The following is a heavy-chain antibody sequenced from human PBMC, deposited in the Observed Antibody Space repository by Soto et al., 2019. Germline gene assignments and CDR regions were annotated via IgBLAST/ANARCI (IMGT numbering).Heavy chain of an antibody. Sequence: LRLSCAASGFTFSSYSMNWVRQAPGKGLEWVSSISSSSSYIYYADSVKGRFNISRDNAKNSLYLQMNSLRAEDTAVYYCARGLYYDFWSGYYAPRSYFDYWGQGTLVTVSS. CDR3: ARGLYYDFWSGYYAPRSYFDY. CDR2: ISSSSSYI. V-gene: IGHV3-21*01. D-gene: IGHD3-3*01. CDR1: GFTFSSYS. J-gene: IGHJ4*02.